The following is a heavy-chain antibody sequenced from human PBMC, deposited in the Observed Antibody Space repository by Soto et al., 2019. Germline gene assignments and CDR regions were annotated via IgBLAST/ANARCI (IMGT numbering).Heavy chain of an antibody. CDR2: ISSSSSYI. Sequence: GGSLRLSCAASGFTFSSYSMNWVRQAPGKGLEWVSSISSSSSYIYYADSVKGRFTISRDNAKNSLYLQMNSLRAEDTAVYYCAKDTYYHDSSGYYVFDYWGQGTLVTVSS. D-gene: IGHD3-22*01. CDR1: GFTFSSYS. CDR3: AKDTYYHDSSGYYVFDY. J-gene: IGHJ4*02. V-gene: IGHV3-21*01.